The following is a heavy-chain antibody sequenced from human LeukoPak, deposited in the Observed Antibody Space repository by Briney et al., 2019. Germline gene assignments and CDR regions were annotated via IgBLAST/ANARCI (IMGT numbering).Heavy chain of an antibody. Sequence: SGTLSLTCAVSDGSISSSNWWNWVRQPPGKGLEWIGEIYHSGSTNYNPSLRSRVTISVDTSKNQFSLKLSSVTAADTAVYYCARREGAYYGSGSYYPINWFDPWGQGTLVTVSS. V-gene: IGHV4-4*02. CDR3: ARREGAYYGSGSYYPINWFDP. J-gene: IGHJ5*02. CDR1: DGSISSSNW. CDR2: IYHSGST. D-gene: IGHD3-10*01.